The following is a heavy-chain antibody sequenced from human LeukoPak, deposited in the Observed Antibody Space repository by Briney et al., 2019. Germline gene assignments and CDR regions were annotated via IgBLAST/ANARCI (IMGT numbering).Heavy chain of an antibody. CDR2: SYYSGST. J-gene: IGHJ4*02. CDR3: ARVRCSSISCPIDY. CDR1: GGSLSSGDYY. V-gene: IGHV4-30-4*08. Sequence: PSETLSLTCTVSGGSLSSGDYYWSWIRQPPGKGLEWIGYSYYSGSTYYSPSLKSRVIISIDTSKNQFSLKLSSVTAADTAVYYCARVRCSSISCPIDYWGQGTLVTVSS. D-gene: IGHD2-2*01.